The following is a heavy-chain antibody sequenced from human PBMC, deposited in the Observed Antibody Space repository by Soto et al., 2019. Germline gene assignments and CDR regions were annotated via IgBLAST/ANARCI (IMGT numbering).Heavy chain of an antibody. CDR2: IYYSGST. CDR3: ASMGDYGDYVGWFDP. Sequence: SETLSLTCTVSGGSISSYYWSWIRQPPGKGLEWIGYIYYSGSTNYNPSLKSRVTISVDTSKNQFSLKLSSVTAADTAVYYCASMGDYGDYVGWFDPWGQGTLVTVSS. D-gene: IGHD4-17*01. J-gene: IGHJ5*02. V-gene: IGHV4-59*01. CDR1: GGSISSYY.